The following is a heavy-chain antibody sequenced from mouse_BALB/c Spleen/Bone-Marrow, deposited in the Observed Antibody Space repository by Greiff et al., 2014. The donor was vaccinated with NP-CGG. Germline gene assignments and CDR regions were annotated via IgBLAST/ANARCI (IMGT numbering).Heavy chain of an antibody. CDR3: ARNYGSSLDY. J-gene: IGHJ2*01. CDR1: GFNIEDSY. D-gene: IGHD1-1*01. CDR2: IDPANGNT. V-gene: IGHV14-3*02. Sequence: EVQLQQSGAEIVKPGASVKSSCTTSGFNIEDSYIYWMKQRPEQGLEWIERIDPANGNTKYDPKFQGKATITVDTSSATAYLQLSSLTSEDTAVYYCARNYGSSLDYWGQGTTLTVSS.